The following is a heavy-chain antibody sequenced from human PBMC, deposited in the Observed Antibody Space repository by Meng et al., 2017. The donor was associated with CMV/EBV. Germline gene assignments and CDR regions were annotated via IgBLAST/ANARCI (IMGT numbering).Heavy chain of an antibody. Sequence: SETLSLTCTVSGGSISSSSYYWGWIRQPPGKGLEWIGSIYYSGSTYYNPSLKSRVTISVDTSKNQFSLKLSSVTAADTAVYYCASLVGAPLLAWAQGTLVTVSS. D-gene: IGHD1-26*01. V-gene: IGHV4-39*07. CDR3: ASLVGAPLLA. J-gene: IGHJ5*02. CDR2: IYYSGST. CDR1: GGSISSSSYY.